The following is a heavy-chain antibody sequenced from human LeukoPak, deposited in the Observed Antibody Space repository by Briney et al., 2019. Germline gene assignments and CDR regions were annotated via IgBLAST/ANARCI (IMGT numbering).Heavy chain of an antibody. CDR3: AGEESELLHY. V-gene: IGHV4-59*01. D-gene: IGHD1-26*01. J-gene: IGHJ4*02. Sequence: PSETLSLTCTVSGGSISSYYWSWIRQPPGKGLEWVGYIYYSGRTKYNPSLKSRVTISVDATKNQLSLKLSSVTAADTAVYYCAGEESELLHYWGQGTLVTVSS. CDR2: IYYSGRT. CDR1: GGSISSYY.